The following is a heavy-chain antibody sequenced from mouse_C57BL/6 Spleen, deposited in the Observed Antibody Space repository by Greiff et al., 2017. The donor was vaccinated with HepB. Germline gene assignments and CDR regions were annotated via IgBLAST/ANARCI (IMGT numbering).Heavy chain of an antibody. Sequence: VQLQQSGAELVKPGASVKMSCKASGYTFTSYWITWVKQRPGQGLEWIGDIYPGSGSTNYHEKFKSKATLTVDTSSSTAYMQLSSLTSEDSAVYYCARQAYYSNRGFAYWGQGTLVTVSA. CDR2: IYPGSGST. CDR1: GYTFTSYW. V-gene: IGHV1-55*01. CDR3: ARQAYYSNRGFAY. D-gene: IGHD2-5*01. J-gene: IGHJ3*01.